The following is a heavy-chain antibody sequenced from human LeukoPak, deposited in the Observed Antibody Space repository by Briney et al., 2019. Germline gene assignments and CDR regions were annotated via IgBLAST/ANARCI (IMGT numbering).Heavy chain of an antibody. CDR2: IYYSGST. Sequence: SETLSLTCTVSGGSISSYYWSWIRQPPGKGLEWIGYIYYSGSTNYNPSLKSRVTISVDTSKNQFSLKLSSVTAADTAVYYCARGQWLGHFGPTPFDYWGQGTLVTVSS. CDR1: GGSISSYY. D-gene: IGHD6-19*01. J-gene: IGHJ4*02. V-gene: IGHV4-59*01. CDR3: ARGQWLGHFGPTPFDY.